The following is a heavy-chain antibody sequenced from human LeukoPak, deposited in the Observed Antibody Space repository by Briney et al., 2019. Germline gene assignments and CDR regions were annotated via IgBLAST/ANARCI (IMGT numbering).Heavy chain of an antibody. CDR1: GGSISGGDYY. CDR3: AREQVAASDYYYYGMDV. CDR2: IYYSGST. Sequence: TSQTLSLTCTVSGGSISGGDYYWSWIRQPPGKGLEWIGYIYYSGSTYYNPSLKSRVTTSVDTSKNQFSLKLSSVTAADTAVYYCAREQVAASDYYYYGMDVWGQGTTVTVSS. J-gene: IGHJ6*02. V-gene: IGHV4-30-4*01. D-gene: IGHD2-15*01.